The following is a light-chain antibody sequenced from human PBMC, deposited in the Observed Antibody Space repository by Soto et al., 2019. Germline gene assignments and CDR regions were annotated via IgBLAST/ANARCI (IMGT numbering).Light chain of an antibody. CDR2: EVS. Sequence: QSVLTQPASVSGSPGQSITISCIGASSDINTSRYVSWYQQHPGKAPKLLIYEVSIRPSGVSSRFSGSKSANTASLTISGLQPEDEADYFCSSYTSSSTLCVFGTGTKVTVL. CDR3: SSYTSSSTLCV. V-gene: IGLV2-14*01. J-gene: IGLJ1*01. CDR1: SSDINTSRY.